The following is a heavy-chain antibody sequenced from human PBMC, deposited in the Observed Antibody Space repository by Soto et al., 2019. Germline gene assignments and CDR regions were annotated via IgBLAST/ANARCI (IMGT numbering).Heavy chain of an antibody. J-gene: IGHJ4*02. V-gene: IGHV1-69*13. Sequence: ASVKVSCKASGGTFSSYAISWVRQAPGQGLEWMGGIIPIFGTANYAQKFQGRVTITADESTSTAYMELSSLRSEDTAVYYCASYYCSSTSCYITRIAAADLDYWGQGTLVTVSS. CDR3: ASYYCSSTSCYITRIAAADLDY. D-gene: IGHD2-2*02. CDR1: GGTFSSYA. CDR2: IIPIFGTA.